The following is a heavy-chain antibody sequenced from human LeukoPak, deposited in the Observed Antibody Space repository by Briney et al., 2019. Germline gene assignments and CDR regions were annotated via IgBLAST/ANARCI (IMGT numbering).Heavy chain of an antibody. CDR1: GFTFSRNW. V-gene: IGHV3-74*01. J-gene: IGHJ4*02. Sequence: GGSLRLSCTASGFTFSRNWMHWVRQAPGKGLVWVSRINSDGSITNYADSVKGRFTISRDNAKNTLYLQMSSLRAEDTAVYYCAKIDAYWGQGTLVTVSS. CDR3: AKIDAY. CDR2: INSDGSIT.